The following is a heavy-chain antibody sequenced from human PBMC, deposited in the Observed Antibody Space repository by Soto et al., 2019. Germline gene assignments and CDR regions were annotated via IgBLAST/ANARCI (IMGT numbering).Heavy chain of an antibody. CDR1: GFTFSSND. V-gene: IGHV3-53*01. CDR3: ATRPLLPGAP. Sequence: EVPLVESGGGLIQPGGSLRLSCAASGFTFSSNDMNWVRQAPGKGLEWVSLIYSGGSTYYADSVKDRFTISRDNSKNTLYLQMSSLRAEDTAVYYCATRPLLPGAPWGQGTMVTVSS. CDR2: IYSGGST. J-gene: IGHJ3*01. D-gene: IGHD3-22*01.